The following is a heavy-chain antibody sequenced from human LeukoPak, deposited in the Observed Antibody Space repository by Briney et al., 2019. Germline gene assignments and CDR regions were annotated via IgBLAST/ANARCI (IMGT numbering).Heavy chain of an antibody. Sequence: VKVSCKASGGTFSSYAISWVRQAPGQGLEWMGRIIPILGIANYAQKFQGRVTITADKSTSTAYMELSSLRSEDTAVYYCARERELLAGPYFDYWGQGTLVTVSS. D-gene: IGHD1-26*01. J-gene: IGHJ4*02. CDR3: ARERELLAGPYFDY. CDR2: IIPILGIA. V-gene: IGHV1-69*10. CDR1: GGTFSSYA.